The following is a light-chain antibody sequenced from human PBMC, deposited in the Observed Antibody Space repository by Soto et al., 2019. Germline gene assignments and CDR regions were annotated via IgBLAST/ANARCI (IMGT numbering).Light chain of an antibody. J-gene: IGKJ1*01. V-gene: IGKV1-17*01. Sequence: DIQMTQSPSSLSASVGDRVTITCRASQGIRDDLAWYQHRPGTAPKRLIYAASSLQSGVPSRFSGSGSGTKFTLTISSLQPEDFATYYCLQLNTYPWTFGQGTKVEIK. CDR3: LQLNTYPWT. CDR2: AAS. CDR1: QGIRDD.